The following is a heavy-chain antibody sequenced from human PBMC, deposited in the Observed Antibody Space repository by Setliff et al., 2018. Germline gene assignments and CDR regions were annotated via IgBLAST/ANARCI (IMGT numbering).Heavy chain of an antibody. Sequence: GASVKVSCKASGYTFTSYDINWVRQATGQGLEWMGRINPNSGATNFAQKFQGRVTMTRDTSTSTVYMELSSLRSEDTAVYYCARGGIGFSEITIFGVALYWFDPWGQGTLVTVSS. CDR1: GYTFTSYD. CDR2: INPNSGAT. V-gene: IGHV1-8*02. CDR3: ARGGIGFSEITIFGVALYWFDP. D-gene: IGHD3-3*01. J-gene: IGHJ5*02.